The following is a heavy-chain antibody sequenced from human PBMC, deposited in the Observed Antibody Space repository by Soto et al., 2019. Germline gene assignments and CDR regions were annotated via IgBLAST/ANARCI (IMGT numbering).Heavy chain of an antibody. D-gene: IGHD3-3*01. Sequence: GASLKVSCKASGGTFSSYAISWVRQAPGQGLEWMGGIIPIFGTANYAQKFQGRVTITADESTSTAYMELSSLRSEDTAVYYCARDPERIVLGDFWSGYFRPWFDPWGQGTLVTVSS. CDR1: GGTFSSYA. CDR2: IIPIFGTA. J-gene: IGHJ5*02. CDR3: ARDPERIVLGDFWSGYFRPWFDP. V-gene: IGHV1-69*13.